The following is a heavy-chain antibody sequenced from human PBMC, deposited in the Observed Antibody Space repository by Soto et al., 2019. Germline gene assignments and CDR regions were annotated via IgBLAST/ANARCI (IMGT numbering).Heavy chain of an antibody. D-gene: IGHD3-22*01. CDR2: MNPNRGNT. V-gene: IGHV1-8*01. CDR3: ARWWPYYYDSSGYYYGGRDGMDV. J-gene: IGHJ6*02. CDR1: GYTFTRYD. Sequence: ASVKVSCKASGYTFTRYDINWVRQATGQGLEGMGWMNPNRGNTGYAQKFQGRVTMTRNTSISTAYMELSSLRSEDTAVYYCARWWPYYYDSSGYYYGGRDGMDVWGQGTTVTVSS.